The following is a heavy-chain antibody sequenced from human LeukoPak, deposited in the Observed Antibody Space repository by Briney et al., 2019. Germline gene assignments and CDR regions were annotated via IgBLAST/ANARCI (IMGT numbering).Heavy chain of an antibody. J-gene: IGHJ5*02. CDR3: ARRLTQYDCFDP. CDR1: GDSVSSNSVT. V-gene: IGHV6-1*01. Sequence: SQTLSLTCAIPGDSVSSNSVTWNRIRQSPSRGLEWLGRTYYRSTWYNDYAVSVSGRITVNPDTSKNQFSLHLNSVTPEDTAVYYCARRLTQYDCFDPWGQGILVTVSS. D-gene: IGHD2-2*01. CDR2: TYYRSTWYN.